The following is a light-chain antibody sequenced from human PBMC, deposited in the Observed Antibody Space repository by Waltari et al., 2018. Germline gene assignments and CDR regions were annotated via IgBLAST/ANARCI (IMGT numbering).Light chain of an antibody. Sequence: QSALTQPASVSGSPGQSITISCTGTSSDVGGYNYVSWYQQHPGKAPKLIIYGVSNRPSGVSPRFSGSKSGNTVSLTVSGLQAEDEAYYYCGSYTLINTLVVFGGGTKVTVL. CDR1: SSDVGGYNY. V-gene: IGLV2-14*01. CDR3: GSYTLINTLVV. J-gene: IGLJ3*02. CDR2: GVS.